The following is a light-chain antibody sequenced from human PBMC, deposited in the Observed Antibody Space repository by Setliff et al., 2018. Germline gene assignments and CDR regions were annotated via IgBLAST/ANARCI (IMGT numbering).Light chain of an antibody. CDR2: EVS. Sequence: QSVLTQPASVSGSPGQSITISCAGTSSDIGRYHLVSWYQQHPGKVPKLMIYEVSKRPSGVSDRFSGSKSGNTASLTISGLQAEDEADYYCLSYTSQTTHALFGGGTQLTVL. CDR1: SSDIGRYHL. J-gene: IGLJ2*01. CDR3: LSYTSQTTHAL. V-gene: IGLV2-14*02.